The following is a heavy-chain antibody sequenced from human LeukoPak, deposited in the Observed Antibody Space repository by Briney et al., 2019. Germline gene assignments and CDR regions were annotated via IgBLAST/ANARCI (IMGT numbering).Heavy chain of an antibody. CDR2: IRSKANSYAT. CDR3: TRRTQGPYDY. CDR1: GFTFSGSA. V-gene: IGHV3-73*01. J-gene: IGHJ4*02. Sequence: GGSLRLSCAASGFTFSGSAMHWVRQASGKGLEWVSRIRSKANSYATAYAASVKGRFTISRDDSKNTAYLQMNSLKTEDTAVYYCTRRTQGPYDYWGQGTLVTVSS.